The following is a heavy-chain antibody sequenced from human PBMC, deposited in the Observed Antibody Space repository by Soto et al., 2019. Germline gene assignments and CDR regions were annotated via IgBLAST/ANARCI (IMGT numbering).Heavy chain of an antibody. CDR2: LNAGRGGT. CDR1: GYSFTNND. CDR3: GRMQHLGTLNCFDP. Sequence: ASVKVSGKSSGYSFTNNDVSWVRQSTGQGHEWKGLLNAGRGGTGYAQKLQGRVTMTRDRSIATAYMELSSLRSDHTAIYSCGRMQHLGTLNCFDPWVQGSLVTVSS. D-gene: IGHD3-16*01. J-gene: IGHJ5*02. V-gene: IGHV1-8*01.